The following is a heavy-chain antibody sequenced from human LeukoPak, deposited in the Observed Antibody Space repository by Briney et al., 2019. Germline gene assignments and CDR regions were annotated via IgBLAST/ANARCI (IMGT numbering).Heavy chain of an antibody. CDR2: IYYSGST. Sequence: SETLSLTCTVSGGSISSSSYYWGWIRQPPGKGLEWIGSIYYSGSTYYNPSLKSRGTISVDTSKNQFSLKLSSVTAADTAVYYCARGLQRSSTTGTGANFDYWGQGTLVTVSS. V-gene: IGHV4-39*07. D-gene: IGHD1-1*01. CDR3: ARGLQRSSTTGTGANFDY. J-gene: IGHJ4*02. CDR1: GGSISSSSYY.